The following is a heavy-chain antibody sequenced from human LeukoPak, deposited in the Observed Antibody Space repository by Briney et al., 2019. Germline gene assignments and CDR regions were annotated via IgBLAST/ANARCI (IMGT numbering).Heavy chain of an antibody. D-gene: IGHD3-22*01. CDR2: ISGSGGST. J-gene: IGHJ3*02. CDR3: AKPYDSSGYYLNFDAFDI. Sequence: GGSLRLSCAASGFTFSSYAMSWVRQAPGKGLEWVSAISGSGGSTYYADSVKGRFTISRDNSKNTLYLQMNSLRAEDTAVYYCAKPYDSSGYYLNFDAFDIWGQGTMVTVSS. CDR1: GFTFSSYA. V-gene: IGHV3-23*01.